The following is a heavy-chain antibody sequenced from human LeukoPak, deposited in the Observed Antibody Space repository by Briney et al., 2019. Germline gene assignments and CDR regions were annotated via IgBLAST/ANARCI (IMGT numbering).Heavy chain of an antibody. J-gene: IGHJ3*02. Sequence: GASVKVSCKASGYTFTSYYMHWVRQAPGQGLEWVGIINPSGGSTSYAQKFQGRVTMTRDTSTSTVYMELSSLRSEDTAVYYCARDLEGWFGESSDAFDIWGQGTMVTVSS. CDR2: INPSGGST. CDR1: GYTFTSYY. V-gene: IGHV1-46*01. CDR3: ARDLEGWFGESSDAFDI. D-gene: IGHD3-10*01.